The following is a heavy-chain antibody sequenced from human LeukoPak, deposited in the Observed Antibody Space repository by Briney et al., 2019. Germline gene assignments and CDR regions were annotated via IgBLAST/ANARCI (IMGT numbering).Heavy chain of an antibody. CDR1: GFTVSSNY. J-gene: IGHJ4*02. Sequence: GGSLRLSCAASGFTVSSNYMNWIRQAPGKGLEWVSYISGSSSYTNYADSVKGRFTISRDNAKNSLYLQMNSLRAEDTAVYYCATRGHSSSWYYFDYWGQGTLVTVSS. CDR3: ATRGHSSSWYYFDY. CDR2: ISGSSSYT. V-gene: IGHV3-11*03. D-gene: IGHD6-13*01.